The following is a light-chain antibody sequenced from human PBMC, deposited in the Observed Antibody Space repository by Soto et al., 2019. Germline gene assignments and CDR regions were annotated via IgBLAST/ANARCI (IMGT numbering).Light chain of an antibody. V-gene: IGKV1-5*01. CDR3: QQYNSYSFT. CDR1: QSISNW. Sequence: DIQMTQSPSTLSASVGDRVTITCRASQSISNWLAWYQQKPGQAPKVLIYDASSFESGVPLRFSGSGSGTEFTLTISGLQPDDFATYYCQQYNSYSFTFGGGTKVEI. CDR2: DAS. J-gene: IGKJ4*01.